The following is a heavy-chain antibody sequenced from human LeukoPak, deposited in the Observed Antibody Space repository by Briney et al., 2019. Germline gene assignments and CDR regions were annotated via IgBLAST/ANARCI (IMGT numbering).Heavy chain of an antibody. J-gene: IGHJ4*02. CDR3: ARRYSSGWPFDN. V-gene: IGHV3-33*01. CDR1: GVTLSSYG. Sequence: TGGSLRLSCAASGVTLSSYGMHWVRQAPGKGLEWVAVIWYDGSKKYYADSVKGRFTISRDNAKNTVYLQMNSLRAEDTAVYYCARRYSSGWPFDNWGQATLVTVSS. CDR2: IWYDGSKK. D-gene: IGHD6-19*01.